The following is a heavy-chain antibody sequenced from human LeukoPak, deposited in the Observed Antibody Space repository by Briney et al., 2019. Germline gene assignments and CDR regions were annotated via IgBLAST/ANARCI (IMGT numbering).Heavy chain of an antibody. J-gene: IGHJ5*02. CDR1: GYSFTSYW. V-gene: IGHV5-51*01. Sequence: GESLKISCKGSGYSFTSYWIGWVRQMPGKGLEWMGIIYPGDSDTRYSPSFQGQVTILADKSISTAYLQWSSLKASDTAMYYCARHTGPYYDSSGYNWFDPWGQGTLVTVSS. CDR3: ARHTGPYYDSSGYNWFDP. D-gene: IGHD3-22*01. CDR2: IYPGDSDT.